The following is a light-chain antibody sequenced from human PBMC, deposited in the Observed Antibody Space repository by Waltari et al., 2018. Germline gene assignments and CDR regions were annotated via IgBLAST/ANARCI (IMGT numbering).Light chain of an antibody. V-gene: IGKV3-20*01. CDR3: QQHGTVPAT. Sequence: RACQTVCSISLAFYQQKPGHAPRRVSYRASRRATGMPDRFSGSGSGTDFCRTNSTREPEELAGYNCQQHGTVPATFGQGTKVEIK. J-gene: IGKJ1*01. CDR1: QTVCSIS. CDR2: RAS.